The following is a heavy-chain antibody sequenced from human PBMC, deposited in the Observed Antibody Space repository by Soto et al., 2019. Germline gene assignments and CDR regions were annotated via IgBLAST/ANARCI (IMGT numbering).Heavy chain of an antibody. CDR3: ARGTKPGTTTRYYYGMDV. Sequence: QVQLVQSGSEVKKPGSAVRVSCKASGGDFSSYAISWVRQAPGQGLEWMGGIIPIFGPPNYAQKFQGRVTITADKSTGTVYMELSSLTSEDTAVYYCARGTKPGTTTRYYYGMDVWGQGTTVTVSS. CDR1: GGDFSSYA. J-gene: IGHJ6*02. CDR2: IIPIFGPP. V-gene: IGHV1-69*06. D-gene: IGHD1-7*01.